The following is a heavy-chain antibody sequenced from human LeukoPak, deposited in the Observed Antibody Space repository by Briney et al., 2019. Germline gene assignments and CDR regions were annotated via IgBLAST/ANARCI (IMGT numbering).Heavy chain of an antibody. CDR1: GYTFTSYG. J-gene: IGHJ4*02. V-gene: IGHV1-18*01. CDR2: ISAYNGNI. D-gene: IGHD1-26*01. Sequence: ASVKVSCKASGYTFTSYGISWVRQAPGQGLEWMGWISAYNGNINYAQKLQGRVTITTDTSTSTAYMELRSLRSNDTAVYYCARGVVGAPIDYWGQGTLVTVSS. CDR3: ARGVVGAPIDY.